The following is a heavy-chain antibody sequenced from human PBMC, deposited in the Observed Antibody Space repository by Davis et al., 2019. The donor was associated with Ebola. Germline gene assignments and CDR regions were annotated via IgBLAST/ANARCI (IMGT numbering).Heavy chain of an antibody. CDR2: TYYSSKWYD. D-gene: IGHD5-24*01. Sequence: PSETLSLTCAISGDSVSGNSAGWNWIRQSPSRGLEWLGRTYYSSKWYDGYAESVKSRINISPDTAKNQFSLHLNSVTPEDTAVYYCARGWLRSGLDVWGKGAAVTVSS. CDR3: ARGWLRSGLDV. J-gene: IGHJ6*04. V-gene: IGHV6-1*01. CDR1: GDSVSGNSAG.